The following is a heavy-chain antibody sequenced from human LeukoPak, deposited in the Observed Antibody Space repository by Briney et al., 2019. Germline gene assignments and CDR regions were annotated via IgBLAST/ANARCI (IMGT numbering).Heavy chain of an antibody. Sequence: PGGSLRLSCVVSGFTLSSYAMSWVRQAPGKGLEWVSVISGGGGSTYYADSVKGRFTISRDNSKNTLYLQMNSLRAEDTAVYYCAKEIYGDSTGGRFQQWGQGTLVTVSS. D-gene: IGHD4-17*01. CDR3: AKEIYGDSTGGRFQQ. V-gene: IGHV3-23*01. CDR1: GFTLSSYA. J-gene: IGHJ1*01. CDR2: ISGGGGST.